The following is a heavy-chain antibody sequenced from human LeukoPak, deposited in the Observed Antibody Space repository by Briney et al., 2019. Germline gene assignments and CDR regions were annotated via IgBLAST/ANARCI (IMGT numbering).Heavy chain of an antibody. CDR1: GGSISSGSYY. Sequence: PSETLSLACTVSGGSISSGSYYWAWLRQPPGKGREWLGSIYYSGSTHYNPSLRGRVPISLDTSRNQFSLKLNSVTAAATAVYYCARDLLNPTTLTPVVIHWFDPWGQGTLVTVSS. D-gene: IGHD4-23*01. J-gene: IGHJ5*02. V-gene: IGHV4-39*07. CDR2: IYYSGST. CDR3: ARDLLNPTTLTPVVIHWFDP.